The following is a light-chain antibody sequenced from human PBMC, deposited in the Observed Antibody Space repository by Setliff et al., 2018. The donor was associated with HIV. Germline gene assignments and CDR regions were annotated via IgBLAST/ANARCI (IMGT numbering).Light chain of an antibody. CDR2: EVT. J-gene: IGLJ1*01. V-gene: IGLV2-23*02. Sequence: QSVLAQPASVSGSPGQSITISCTGTGSDVGSYNLVSWYQPHPGKAPKVMIYEVTSRPSGVSNRFSGSKSANAASLTISGLQAEDVADYSCCSYAGSSTFPYVFGTGTKVTVL. CDR1: GSDVGSYNL. CDR3: CSYAGSSTFPYV.